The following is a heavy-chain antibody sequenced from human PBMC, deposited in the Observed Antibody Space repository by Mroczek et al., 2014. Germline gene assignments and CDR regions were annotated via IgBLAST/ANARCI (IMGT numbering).Heavy chain of an antibody. CDR3: ARTRTIFGVVITRGFLDY. J-gene: IGHJ4*02. V-gene: IGHV4-34*01. D-gene: IGHD3-3*01. CDR2: INHSGST. CDR1: WVLQWLL. Sequence: QVQLQQWGGRTVEAFGDPVPHLRCLWWVLQWLLLELDPPAPTGRGLEWIGEINHSGSTNYNPSLKSRVTISVDTSKNQFSLKLSSVTAADTAVYYCARTRTIFGVVITRGFLDYWGQGTLVTVSS.